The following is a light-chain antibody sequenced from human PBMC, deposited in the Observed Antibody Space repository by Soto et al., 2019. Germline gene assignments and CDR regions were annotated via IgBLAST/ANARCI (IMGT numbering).Light chain of an antibody. V-gene: IGKV3-20*01. J-gene: IGKJ1*01. CDR2: DVS. CDR3: QQYGFPPQT. Sequence: DIVLTQSQCTLSLSPGGRPTLSCRASQSVSNNYLAWYQQQHGQPPRIXIYDVSKRATGVPDRFSGSGYATDFNLTISRLETEDFAVYYCQQYGFPPQTFGQGTKVDIK. CDR1: QSVSNNY.